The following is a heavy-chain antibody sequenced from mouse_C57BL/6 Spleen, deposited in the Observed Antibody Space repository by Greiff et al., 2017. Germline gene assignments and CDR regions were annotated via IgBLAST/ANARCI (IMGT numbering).Heavy chain of an antibody. CDR3: AREDGYWYFDV. CDR2: IYPSDSET. V-gene: IGHV1-61*01. Sequence: VQLQHPGAELVRPGSSVKLSCKASGYTFTSYWMDWVKQRPGQGLEWIGNIYPSDSETHYNQKFKDKATLTVDKSSSTAYMQLSSLTSEDSAVYYCAREDGYWYFDVWGTGTTVTVSS. J-gene: IGHJ1*03. CDR1: GYTFTSYW. D-gene: IGHD2-3*01.